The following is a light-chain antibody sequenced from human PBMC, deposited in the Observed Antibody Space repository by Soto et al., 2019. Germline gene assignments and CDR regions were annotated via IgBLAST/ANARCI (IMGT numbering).Light chain of an antibody. Sequence: DIPMTQSPSSLSASVGDRVTITCRASQNIRSYLNWYQLKSGKAPKLLIYAASSFQSGVPSRFSGSASGTDFTLVISGLQPEDFATYYCQQTYTAPYTFGQGTQLEIK. J-gene: IGKJ2*01. CDR1: QNIRSY. CDR3: QQTYTAPYT. V-gene: IGKV1-39*01. CDR2: AAS.